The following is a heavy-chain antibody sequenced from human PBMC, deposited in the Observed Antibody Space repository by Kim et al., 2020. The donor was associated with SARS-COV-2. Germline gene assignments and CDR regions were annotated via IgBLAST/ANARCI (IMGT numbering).Heavy chain of an antibody. Sequence: SETLSLTCTVSGGSISSGGYYWSWIRQHPGKGLEWIGYIYYSGSTYYNPSLKSRVTISVDTSKNQFSLKLSSVTAADTAVYYCARDIRQYISSRYGMDVWGQGTTVTVSS. CDR2: IYYSGST. J-gene: IGHJ6*02. CDR3: ARDIRQYISSRYGMDV. CDR1: GGSISSGGYY. V-gene: IGHV4-31*03. D-gene: IGHD6-13*01.